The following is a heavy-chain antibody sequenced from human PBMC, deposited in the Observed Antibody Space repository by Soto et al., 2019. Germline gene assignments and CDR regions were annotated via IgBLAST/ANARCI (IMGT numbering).Heavy chain of an antibody. CDR1: GYTFTSYA. D-gene: IGHD2-15*01. V-gene: IGHV1-3*01. Sequence: GASVKVSCKASGYTFTSYAMHWVRQAPGQRLEWMGWINAGNGNTKYSQKFQGRVTITRDTSASTAYMELSSLRSEDTAVYYCARDLNSPTYCSGGSCYYYYYMDVWGKGTTVTVSS. CDR2: INAGNGNT. CDR3: ARDLNSPTYCSGGSCYYYYYMDV. J-gene: IGHJ6*03.